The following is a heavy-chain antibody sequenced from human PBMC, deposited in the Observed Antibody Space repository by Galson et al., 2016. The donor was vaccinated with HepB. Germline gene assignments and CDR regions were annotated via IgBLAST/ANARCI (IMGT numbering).Heavy chain of an antibody. CDR2: VSDDGSKR. D-gene: IGHD5-18*01. Sequence: LRLSCAASGFTFSLYAMNWVRQAPGKGLEWVAIVSDDGSKRDYADPVRGRFTISRDNSKNTLSLQMNSLRGEDTAGYDCARPPVDGGYSYGPFDHWGQGILVTVS. CDR3: ARPPVDGGYSYGPFDH. CDR1: GFTFSLYA. J-gene: IGHJ4*02. V-gene: IGHV3-30*04.